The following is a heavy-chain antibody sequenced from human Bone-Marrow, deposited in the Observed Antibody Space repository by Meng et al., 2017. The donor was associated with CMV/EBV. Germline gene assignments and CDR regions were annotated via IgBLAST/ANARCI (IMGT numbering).Heavy chain of an antibody. V-gene: IGHV4-59*01. CDR1: GGSISSYY. J-gene: IGHJ3*02. D-gene: IGHD2-21*01. CDR3: ARNGGDDAFDI. CDR2: IYYSGST. Sequence: ESLKISCTVSGGSISSYYWSWIRQPPGKGLEWIGYIYYSGSTNYNPSLKSRVTISVDTSKNQFSLKLSPVTAADTAVYYCARNGGDDAFDIWGHGTMVTVSS.